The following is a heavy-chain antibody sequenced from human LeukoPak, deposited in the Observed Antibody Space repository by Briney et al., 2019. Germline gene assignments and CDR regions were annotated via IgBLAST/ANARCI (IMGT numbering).Heavy chain of an antibody. V-gene: IGHV1-69*13. CDR2: IIPIFGTA. CDR3: ARANRFGFGELYGFDY. Sequence: SVKVSCKASGGTFSSYAISWVRQAPGQGLEWMGGIIPIFGTANYAQKFQGRVTITADEPTSTAYMELSSLRSEDTAVYYCARANRFGFGELYGFDYWGQGTLVTVSS. D-gene: IGHD3-10*01. J-gene: IGHJ4*02. CDR1: GGTFSSYA.